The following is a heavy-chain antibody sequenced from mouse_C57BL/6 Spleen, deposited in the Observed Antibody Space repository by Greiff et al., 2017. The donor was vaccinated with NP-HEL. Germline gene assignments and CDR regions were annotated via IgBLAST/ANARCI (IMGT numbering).Heavy chain of an antibody. Sequence: EVQLQQSGPELVKPGASVKISCKASGYTFTDYYMNWVKQSHGKSLEWIGDINPNNGGTSYNQKFKGKATLTVDKSSSTAYMELRSLTSEDSAVYYCARPYGYDWVYYFDYWGQGTTLTVSS. D-gene: IGHD2-2*01. CDR1: GYTFTDYY. CDR3: ARPYGYDWVYYFDY. J-gene: IGHJ2*01. V-gene: IGHV1-26*01. CDR2: INPNNGGT.